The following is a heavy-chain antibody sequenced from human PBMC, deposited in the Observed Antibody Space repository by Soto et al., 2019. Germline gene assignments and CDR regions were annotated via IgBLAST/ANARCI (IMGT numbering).Heavy chain of an antibody. V-gene: IGHV4-59*08. Sequence: SEPLSLTCTVAGGSISSFYWSRIRQPPGKGLEWIGYIYYSGSTNYNPSLKSRVTISVDTSKNQFSLKLSSVTAADTAVYYCARHPIISGGYYYGMDVWGQGTTVTVSS. D-gene: IGHD3-10*01. CDR3: ARHPIISGGYYYGMDV. J-gene: IGHJ6*02. CDR2: IYYSGST. CDR1: GGSISSFY.